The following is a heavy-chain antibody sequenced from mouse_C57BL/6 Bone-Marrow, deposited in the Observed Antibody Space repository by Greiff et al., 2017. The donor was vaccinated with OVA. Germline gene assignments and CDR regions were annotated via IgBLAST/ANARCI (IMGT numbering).Heavy chain of an antibody. CDR1: GFSFNTYA. Sequence: VQLVESGGGLVQPKGSLKLSCAASGFSFNTYAMNWVRQAPGKGLEWVARIRSKSNNYATYYADSVKDRFTISRDDSESMLYLQMNNLKTEDTAMYYCVRHPHYYGSSYDWYFDVWGTGTTVTVSS. CDR3: VRHPHYYGSSYDWYFDV. CDR2: IRSKSNNYAT. J-gene: IGHJ1*03. D-gene: IGHD1-1*01. V-gene: IGHV10-1*01.